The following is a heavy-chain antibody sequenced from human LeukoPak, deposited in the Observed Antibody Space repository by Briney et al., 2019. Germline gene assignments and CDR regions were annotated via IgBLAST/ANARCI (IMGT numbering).Heavy chain of an antibody. J-gene: IGHJ4*02. CDR3: ARGFRYGGKPLDY. V-gene: IGHV3-7*01. D-gene: IGHD5-12*01. CDR1: GFTFSDFW. Sequence: GGSLRLSCAGSGFTFSDFWMSWVRLTPGKGLEWVANIKGDGTEKNLVDSVKGRFTISRENAKNSLYLQMNSLRAGDTAVYYCARGFRYGGKPLDYWGQGTLVAVSS. CDR2: IKGDGTEK.